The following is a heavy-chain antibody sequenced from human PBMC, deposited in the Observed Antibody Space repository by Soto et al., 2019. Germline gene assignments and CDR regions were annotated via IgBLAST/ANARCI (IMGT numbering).Heavy chain of an antibody. Sequence: PGESLKISCKGSGYSFTSYWISWVRQMPGKGLEWMGRIDPSDSYTNYSPSFQGHVTISADKSISTAYLQWSSLKASDTAMYYCARQGQQLATLGYYYYYGMDVWGQGTTVTVSS. CDR2: IDPSDSYT. J-gene: IGHJ6*02. D-gene: IGHD6-13*01. CDR1: GYSFTSYW. V-gene: IGHV5-10-1*01. CDR3: ARQGQQLATLGYYYYYGMDV.